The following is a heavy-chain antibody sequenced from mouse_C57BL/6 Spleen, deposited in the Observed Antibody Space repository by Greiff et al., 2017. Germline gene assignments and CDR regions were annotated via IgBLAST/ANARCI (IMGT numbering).Heavy chain of an antibody. CDR3: ARGNRRNYFDD. Sequence: QVQLQQSGPELVKPGASVKISCKASGYAFSSSWMNWLKQRPGKGLEWIGRIYPGDGDPNSNGKFKGKATRTAEQSSSTAYMQLSSLTSEDSAVYFCARGNRRNYFDDWGQGTTLTVSS. V-gene: IGHV1-82*01. J-gene: IGHJ2*01. D-gene: IGHD2-1*01. CDR1: GYAFSSSW. CDR2: IYPGDGDP.